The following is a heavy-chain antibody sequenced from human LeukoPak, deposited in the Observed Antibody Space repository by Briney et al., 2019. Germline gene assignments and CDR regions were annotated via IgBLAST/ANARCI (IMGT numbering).Heavy chain of an antibody. J-gene: IGHJ4*02. CDR3: AKVLSSSWGYFDY. CDR1: GFTFSSYA. V-gene: IGHV3-21*01. D-gene: IGHD6-13*01. CDR2: ISSGSSYI. Sequence: GRSLRLSCAASGFTFSSYAMHWVRQAPGKGLEWVSSISSGSSYIYYADSVKGRFTISRDNSKNTLYLQMNSLRAEDTAVYYCAKVLSSSWGYFDYWGQGTLVTVSS.